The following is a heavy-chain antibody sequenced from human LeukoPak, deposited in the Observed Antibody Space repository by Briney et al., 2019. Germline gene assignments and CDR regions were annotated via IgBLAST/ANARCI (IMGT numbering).Heavy chain of an antibody. CDR2: IYYSGST. J-gene: IGHJ5*02. CDR1: GGSISSYY. V-gene: IGHV4-59*01. D-gene: IGHD4-17*01. Sequence: PSETLSLACTVSGGSISSYYWSWIRQPPGKGLEWIGYIYYSGSTNYNPSLKSRVTISVDTSKNQSSLKLSSVTAADTAVYYCARAFDDYGDYNWFDPWGQGTLVTVSS. CDR3: ARAFDDYGDYNWFDP.